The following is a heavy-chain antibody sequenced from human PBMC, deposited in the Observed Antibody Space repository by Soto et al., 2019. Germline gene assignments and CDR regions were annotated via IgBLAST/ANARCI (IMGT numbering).Heavy chain of an antibody. CDR1: GFTFSSYA. CDR2: ISGSGDST. D-gene: IGHD4-17*01. J-gene: IGHJ4*02. CDR3: AKFTTVTTRHGVDY. Sequence: GGSLRLSCAASGFTFSSYAMSWVRQAPGKGLEWVSVISGSGDSTYYADSVKGRFTISRDNSKKTLYLQMNSLRAEDTAVYYCAKFTTVTTRHGVDYWGQGTLVTVSS. V-gene: IGHV3-23*01.